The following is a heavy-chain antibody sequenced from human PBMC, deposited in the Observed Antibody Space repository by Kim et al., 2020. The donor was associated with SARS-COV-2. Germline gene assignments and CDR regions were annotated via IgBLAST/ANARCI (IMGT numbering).Heavy chain of an antibody. D-gene: IGHD2-2*01. CDR1: GYTFTSYA. V-gene: IGHV7-4-1*02. CDR2: INTNTGNP. CDR3: ARAHLIVPAAIFLDYYYGMDV. Sequence: ASVKVSCKASGYTFTSYAMNWVRQAPGQGLEWMGWINTNTGNPTYAQGFTGRFVFSLDTSVSTAYLQISSLKAEDTAVYYCARAHLIVPAAIFLDYYYGMDVWGQGTTVTVSS. J-gene: IGHJ6*02.